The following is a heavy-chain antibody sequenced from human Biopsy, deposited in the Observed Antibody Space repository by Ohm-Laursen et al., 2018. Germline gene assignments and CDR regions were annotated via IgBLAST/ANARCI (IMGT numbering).Heavy chain of an antibody. CDR3: ATELLPPGVGGPWLDS. V-gene: IGHV3-21*06. CDR2: ISASSSYI. J-gene: IGHJ5*01. D-gene: IGHD3-10*01. Sequence: GSLRLSCAASGLTLSGYGMNWVRQAPGKGLEWVSSISASSSYIYYADSVKGRFTVSRDSTKNTLYLQMNSLRAADTAIYFCATELLPPGVGGPWLDSWGQGTPVTVSS. CDR1: GLTLSGYG.